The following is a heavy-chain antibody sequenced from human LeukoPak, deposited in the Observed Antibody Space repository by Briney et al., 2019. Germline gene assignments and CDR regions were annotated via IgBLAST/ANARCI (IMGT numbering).Heavy chain of an antibody. CDR3: ARDRWTAMVTWYFDY. CDR1: GGTFSSYA. D-gene: IGHD5-18*01. Sequence: ASVKVSCKASGGTFSSYAISWVRQAPGQGLEWMGRIIPIFGTANCAQKFQGRVTITTDESTSTAYMELSSLRSEDTAVYYGARDRWTAMVTWYFDYWGQGTLVTVSS. J-gene: IGHJ4*02. CDR2: IIPIFGTA. V-gene: IGHV1-69*05.